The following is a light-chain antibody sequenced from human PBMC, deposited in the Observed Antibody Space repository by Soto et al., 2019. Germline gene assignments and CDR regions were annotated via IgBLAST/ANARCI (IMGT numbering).Light chain of an antibody. CDR3: AAWDDSLNEYV. J-gene: IGLJ1*01. Sequence: VLTQAPSVSGTPGQRVTITCSGSSSNIGRNSVNWYQHLPGTAPKLLTHGNNHRPSGVPDRFSGSKSGTSASLAISGLQPEDEADYCCAAWDDSLNEYVFGDGTKVTVL. CDR1: SSNIGRNS. V-gene: IGLV1-44*01. CDR2: GNN.